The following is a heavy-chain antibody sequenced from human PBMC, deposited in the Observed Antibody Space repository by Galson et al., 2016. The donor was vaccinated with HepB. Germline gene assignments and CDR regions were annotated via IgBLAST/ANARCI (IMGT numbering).Heavy chain of an antibody. D-gene: IGHD2-15*01. V-gene: IGHV1-69*06. CDR3: ARRSCSISACYSASYLCFDS. J-gene: IGHJ4*02. Sequence: PGQGLEWMGGTIPIFGTATYAQKFQGRVTITADKSTSTAYMELDSLRAEDTAVYYCARRSCSISACYSASYLCFDSWGQGTLVTVSS. CDR2: TIPIFGTA.